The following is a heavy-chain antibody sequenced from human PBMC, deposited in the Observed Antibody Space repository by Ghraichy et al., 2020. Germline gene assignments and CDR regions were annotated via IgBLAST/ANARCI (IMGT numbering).Heavy chain of an antibody. CDR2: ISAYDGDT. CDR1: GYTFTNYG. CDR3: ARMGEYSSSYHV. D-gene: IGHD6-6*01. J-gene: IGHJ4*02. Sequence: ASVKVSCKASGYTFTNYGISWVRQAPGQGLEWMGWISAYDGDTNYAQKLQGRVTMTTDTSTSTAYMELRSLRSDDTAVYYCARMGEYSSSYHVWGQGTLVTVSS. V-gene: IGHV1-18*04.